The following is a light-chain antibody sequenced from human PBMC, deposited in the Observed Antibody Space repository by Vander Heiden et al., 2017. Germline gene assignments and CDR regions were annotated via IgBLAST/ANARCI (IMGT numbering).Light chain of an antibody. V-gene: IGKV1-39*01. Sequence: DIQMTQPPSSLSASVGDTVTITCRASPNISTYLNWYQQSPGKAPKLLIYAAATLQSGVPSRFSGSGSGTNFTLTSAGLQPGDFATYYCRQSVSTPRTFGQGTKVEIK. J-gene: IGKJ1*01. CDR2: AAA. CDR3: RQSVSTPRT. CDR1: PNISTY.